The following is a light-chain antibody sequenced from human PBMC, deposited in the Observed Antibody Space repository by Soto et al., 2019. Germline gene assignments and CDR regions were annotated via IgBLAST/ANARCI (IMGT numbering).Light chain of an antibody. CDR1: QSVSSY. Sequence: EIVLTQSPATLSLSPGERATLSCRASQSVSSYLAWYQQKPGQAPRLLIYDASNRATGIPARFSGSGSGTDFTLTISRVAPEDFAVYYCQHRSNWPPTFGQGTKVEIK. CDR3: QHRSNWPPT. CDR2: DAS. J-gene: IGKJ1*01. V-gene: IGKV3-11*01.